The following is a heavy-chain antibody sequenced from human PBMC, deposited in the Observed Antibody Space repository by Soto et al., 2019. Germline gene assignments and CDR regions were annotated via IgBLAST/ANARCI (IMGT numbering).Heavy chain of an antibody. Sequence: GASVKVSCKASGYTFTSYDINWVRQATGQGLEWMGWMNPNSGNTGYAQKFQGRVTMTRNTSISTAYMELSSLRSEDTAVYYCARAVPAAPYYYYGMDVWGQGTTVTVSS. J-gene: IGHJ6*02. CDR1: GYTFTSYD. D-gene: IGHD2-2*01. CDR2: MNPNSGNT. V-gene: IGHV1-8*01. CDR3: ARAVPAAPYYYYGMDV.